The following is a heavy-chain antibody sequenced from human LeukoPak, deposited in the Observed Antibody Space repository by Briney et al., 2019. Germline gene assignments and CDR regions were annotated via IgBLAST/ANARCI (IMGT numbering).Heavy chain of an antibody. V-gene: IGHV3-7*01. CDR3: AREELRFLEWLGMDAFDI. Sequence: GGSLRLSCAASGFTFSSYWMSWVRQAPGKGLEWVANIKQDGSEKYYVDSVKGRFTISRDNAKNSLYLQMNSLRAEDTAVYYCAREELRFLEWLGMDAFDIWGQGTMVTVSS. J-gene: IGHJ3*02. D-gene: IGHD3-3*01. CDR1: GFTFSSYW. CDR2: IKQDGSEK.